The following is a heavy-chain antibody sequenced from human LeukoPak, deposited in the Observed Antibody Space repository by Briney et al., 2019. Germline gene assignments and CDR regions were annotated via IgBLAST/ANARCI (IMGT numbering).Heavy chain of an antibody. D-gene: IGHD2-21*02. CDR1: GFTFSSYS. Sequence: GGSLRLSCAASGFTFSSYSMSWVRQAPGKGLEWVSSISSSSSYIYYADSVKGRFTISRDNAKNSLYLQMNSLRAEDTAVYYCARAEVVTLDAFDIWGQGTMVTVSS. CDR2: ISSSSSYI. J-gene: IGHJ3*02. CDR3: ARAEVVTLDAFDI. V-gene: IGHV3-21*01.